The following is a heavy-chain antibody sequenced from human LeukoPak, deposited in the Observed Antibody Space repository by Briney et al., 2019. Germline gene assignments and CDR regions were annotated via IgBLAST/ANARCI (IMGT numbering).Heavy chain of an antibody. CDR3: ARAGIVGAATESPFDY. CDR2: ISSSGSSI. J-gene: IGHJ4*02. Sequence: PGGSLRLSCAASGFTFSDYYMSWIRQAPGKGLEWLSYISSSGSSIYSADSVKGRFTTSRDNAKNSLYLQMNSLRAGDTAVYYCARAGIVGAATESPFDYWGQGTLVTVSS. D-gene: IGHD1-26*01. CDR1: GFTFSDYY. V-gene: IGHV3-11*01.